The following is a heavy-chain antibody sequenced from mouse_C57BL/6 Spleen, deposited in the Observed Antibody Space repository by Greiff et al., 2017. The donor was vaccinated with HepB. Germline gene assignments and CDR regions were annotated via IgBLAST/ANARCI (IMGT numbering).Heavy chain of an antibody. D-gene: IGHD2-1*01. Sequence: QVQLQQPGAELVRPGSSVKLSCKASGYTFTSYWMHWVKQRPIQGLEWIGNIDPSDSDTHYNQKFKDKATLTVDKSSSTAYMQLSSLTSEDSAVYYCARDLLGAMDYWGQGTSVTVSS. CDR1: GYTFTSYW. CDR3: ARDLLGAMDY. J-gene: IGHJ4*01. CDR2: IDPSDSDT. V-gene: IGHV1-52*01.